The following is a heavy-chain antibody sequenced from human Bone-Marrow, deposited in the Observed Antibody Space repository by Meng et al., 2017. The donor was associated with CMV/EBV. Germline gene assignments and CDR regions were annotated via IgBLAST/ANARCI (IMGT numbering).Heavy chain of an antibody. Sequence: GESLKISCAASGFTFSSYARHWVRQSPGKGLEWLAVISYDGSNIYYADSVKGRFTISRDNSKNTLYLQMNSLRVDDTAVYYCSRGDTTIRYYYYGMAVWGQGHTVNVAS. J-gene: IGHJ6*02. V-gene: IGHV3-30-3*01. CDR2: ISYDGSNI. CDR3: SRGDTTIRYYYYGMAV. D-gene: IGHD5-18*01. CDR1: GFTFSSYA.